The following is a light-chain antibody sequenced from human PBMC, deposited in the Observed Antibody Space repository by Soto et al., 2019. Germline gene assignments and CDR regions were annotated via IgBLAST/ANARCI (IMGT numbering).Light chain of an antibody. CDR3: SSYTTSSTLYV. V-gene: IGLV2-14*01. CDR2: EVS. CDR1: SSDVGGYNY. Sequence: QSALTQPASVSGSPGQSITISCTGTSSDVGGYNYVSWYQHHPGKAPKLMIYEVSNRPSGVSNLFSGSKSGNTASLTISGLQAEDEADYYCSSYTTSSTLYVFGTGTKVTVL. J-gene: IGLJ1*01.